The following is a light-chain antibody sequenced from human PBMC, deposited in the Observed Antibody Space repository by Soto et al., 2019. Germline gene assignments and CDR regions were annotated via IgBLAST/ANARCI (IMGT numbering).Light chain of an antibody. Sequence: QSALTQPPSVSGSPGQSVTISSTEISSDIGTYNRVSWYQQPPGTAPKLMIYELNNRPSGVPDRFSGSTSGNTASLTISGLQAEDEADYCCSLYTCSSTYVFGTGTKVTVL. CDR1: SSDIGTYNR. CDR3: SLYTCSSTYV. V-gene: IGLV2-18*01. CDR2: ELN. J-gene: IGLJ1*01.